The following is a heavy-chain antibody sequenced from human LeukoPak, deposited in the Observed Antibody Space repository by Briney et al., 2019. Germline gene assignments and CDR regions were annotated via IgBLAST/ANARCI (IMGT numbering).Heavy chain of an antibody. D-gene: IGHD3-10*01. J-gene: IGHJ6*03. CDR2: IYYSGST. V-gene: IGHV4-59*01. CDR3: ARDMGNYYYYMDV. CDR1: GGSISSYY. Sequence: SETLSLTCTVSGGSISSYYWSWIRQPPGKGLEWIGYIYYSGSTNYNPSLKSRVTISVDTSKNQFSLKLSSVTAADTAVYYCARDMGNYYYYMDVWGKGTTVTISS.